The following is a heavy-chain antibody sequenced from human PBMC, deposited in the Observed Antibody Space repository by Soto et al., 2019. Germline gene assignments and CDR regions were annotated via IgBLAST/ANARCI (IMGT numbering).Heavy chain of an antibody. V-gene: IGHV4-31*03. CDR1: GGSISSGGYY. CDR3: ARGVTMVRGVIRP. Sequence: PSETLSLTCTVSGGSISSGGYYWSWIRQHPGKGLEWIGYIHYSGSTYYNPSLKSRVTISVDTSKNQFSLKLSSVTAADMAVYYCARGVTMVRGVIRPSGQGTLVTVSS. CDR2: IHYSGST. D-gene: IGHD3-10*01. J-gene: IGHJ5*02.